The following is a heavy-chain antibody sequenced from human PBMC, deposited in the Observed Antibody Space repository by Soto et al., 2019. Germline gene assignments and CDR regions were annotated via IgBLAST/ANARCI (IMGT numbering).Heavy chain of an antibody. CDR2: IGTAGDT. CDR3: ARVYGGNSYYYYGMDV. D-gene: IGHD2-21*02. J-gene: IGHJ6*02. V-gene: IGHV3-13*01. Sequence: GGSLRLSCAASGFTFSSYDMHWVRQATGKGLEWVSAIGTAGDTYYPGSEKGRFTISRENAKNSLYLQMNSLRAGDTAVYYCARVYGGNSYYYYGMDVWGQGTTVTVSS. CDR1: GFTFSSYD.